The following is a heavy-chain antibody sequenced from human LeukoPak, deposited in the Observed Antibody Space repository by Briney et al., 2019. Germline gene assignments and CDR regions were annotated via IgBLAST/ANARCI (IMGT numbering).Heavy chain of an antibody. V-gene: IGHV3-48*02. Sequence: GGSLRLSCAASGFTFSSYSMNWVRQAPGKGLEWVSYISSSSSTIYYADSVKGRFTISRDNAKNSLYLQMSNLRDEDTAVYYCARERTYGYYFDYWGQGTLVTVSS. J-gene: IGHJ4*02. CDR3: ARERTYGYYFDY. CDR2: ISSSSSTI. CDR1: GFTFSSYS. D-gene: IGHD3-10*01.